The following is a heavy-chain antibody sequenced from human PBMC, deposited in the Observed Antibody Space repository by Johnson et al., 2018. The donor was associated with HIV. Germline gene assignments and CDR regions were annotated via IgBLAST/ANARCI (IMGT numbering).Heavy chain of an antibody. CDR1: GFTFSNAW. Sequence: VQLVESGGGLVKPGGSLRLSCAASGFTFSNAWMSWVRQAPGKGLECVSSISDSGGNTYYADSVKGRFTISRDNAKNSLYLQMNSLRAEDTAVYYCARDSKWEKAFDIWGQGTMVTVSS. D-gene: IGHD1-26*01. J-gene: IGHJ3*02. CDR2: ISDSGGNT. CDR3: ARDSKWEKAFDI. V-gene: IGHV3-11*04.